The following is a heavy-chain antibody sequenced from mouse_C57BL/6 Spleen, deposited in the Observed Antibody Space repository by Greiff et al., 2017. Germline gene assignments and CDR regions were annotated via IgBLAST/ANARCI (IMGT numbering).Heavy chain of an antibody. D-gene: IGHD1-1*01. J-gene: IGHJ1*03. V-gene: IGHV1-80*01. Sequence: VQLQQSGAELVKPGASVKISCKASGYAFSSYWMNWVKQRPGKGLEWIGQIYPGDGDTNYNGQFKGKATLTADKSSSTAYMQLSSLTSEDSAVYYCARQSVVGRRAAGITTGGYFDVWGTGTTVTVSS. CDR1: GYAFSSYW. CDR3: ARQSVVGRRAAGITTGGYFDV. CDR2: IYPGDGDT.